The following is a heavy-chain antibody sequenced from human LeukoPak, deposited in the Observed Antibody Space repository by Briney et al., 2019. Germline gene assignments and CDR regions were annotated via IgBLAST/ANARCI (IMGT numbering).Heavy chain of an antibody. Sequence: GGSLRLSCAASGFTFSTYGMHWVRQAPGKGLEWVAVISYDGGNKYYADSVKGRFTISRENSKNKLFLQMNSLRAEDTAVYYCATSPGYYDFWRGGGYMDVWGKGTTVTVSS. CDR3: ATSPGYYDFWRGGGYMDV. CDR2: ISYDGGNK. J-gene: IGHJ6*03. D-gene: IGHD3-3*01. V-gene: IGHV3-30*03. CDR1: GFTFSTYG.